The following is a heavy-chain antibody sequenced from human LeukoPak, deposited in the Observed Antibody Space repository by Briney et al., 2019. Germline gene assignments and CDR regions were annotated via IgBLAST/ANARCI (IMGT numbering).Heavy chain of an antibody. V-gene: IGHV4-4*07. CDR1: GRFISSYY. J-gene: IGHJ4*02. CDR3: ARTAAAAGHFDY. Sequence: SDPQTLLCTLPGRFISSYYGSWIRQPAGKALECIGRIYTSGCTNYNPSLKSRVTMSVDTYKNHFSPELSAVTDADTAVYYCARTAAAAGHFDYWGQGTLVTVSS. D-gene: IGHD6-13*01. CDR2: IYTSGCT.